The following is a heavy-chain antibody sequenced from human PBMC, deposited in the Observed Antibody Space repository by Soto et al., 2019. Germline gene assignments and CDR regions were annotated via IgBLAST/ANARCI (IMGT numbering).Heavy chain of an antibody. D-gene: IGHD3-3*01. J-gene: IGHJ4*02. CDR2: IYYTGST. CDR1: GASTSSNSFY. Sequence: SETLSLTCTVSGASTSSNSFYWGWIRQPPGKGLEWIGTIYYTGSTYYNPSLKSRITVSVDTSKNLLSLRLTSVTAADTAVYYCESFYYTWTGIDYWGQGTLVTVSS. V-gene: IGHV4-39*01. CDR3: ESFYYTWTGIDY.